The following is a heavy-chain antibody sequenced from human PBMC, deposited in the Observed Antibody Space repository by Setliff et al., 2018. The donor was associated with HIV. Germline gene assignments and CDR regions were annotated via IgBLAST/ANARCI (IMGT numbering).Heavy chain of an antibody. Sequence: PSETLSLTCSVSSYSISSGYYWGWSRQPPGKGLEWSGNIYQSGSTFYNPSLKSRVTMSVDTSKNQFSLKLNSVTAADTAVYYCAREQFGGSYKSKVDYWCQGTLV. CDR3: AREQFGGSYKSKVDY. CDR1: SYSISSGYY. V-gene: IGHV4-38-2*02. CDR2: IYQSGST. D-gene: IGHD1-26*01. J-gene: IGHJ4*02.